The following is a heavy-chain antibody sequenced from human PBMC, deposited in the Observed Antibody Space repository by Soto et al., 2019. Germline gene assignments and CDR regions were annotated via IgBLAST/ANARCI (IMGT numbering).Heavy chain of an antibody. D-gene: IGHD3-22*01. CDR1: GGSISSGGYS. CDR2: IYYSGST. J-gene: IGHJ4*02. Sequence: SETLSLTCAVSGGSISSGGYSWSWIRQPPGKGLEWIGYIYYSGSTYYNPSLKSRVTISVDTSKNQFSLKLSSVTAADTAVYYCARGSYYYDSIGYYHYWGQGTLVTVSS. CDR3: ARGSYYYDSIGYYHY. V-gene: IGHV4-30-2*05.